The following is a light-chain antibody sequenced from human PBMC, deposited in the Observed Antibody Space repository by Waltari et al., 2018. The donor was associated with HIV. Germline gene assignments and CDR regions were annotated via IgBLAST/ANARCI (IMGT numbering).Light chain of an antibody. J-gene: IGKJ2*02. V-gene: IGKV3-15*01. CDR3: QHYNNWPPWT. CDR2: GAS. CDR1: QSVNSN. Sequence: ATLSCRASQSVNSNLAWYQQKPGQAPRLLIYGASTRATGIPARFSGSGSGTEFTLTISSLQSEDFAVYYCQHYNNWPPWTFGQGTQLEIK.